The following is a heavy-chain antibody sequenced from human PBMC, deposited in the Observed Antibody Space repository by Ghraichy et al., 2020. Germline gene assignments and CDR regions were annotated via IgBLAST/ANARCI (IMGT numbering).Heavy chain of an antibody. J-gene: IGHJ4*02. D-gene: IGHD6-19*01. CDR2: ISGSGGST. CDR1: GFTFSSYA. CDR3: AKGQGVAVAGGYIDY. Sequence: GGSLRLSCAASGFTFSSYAMSWVRQAPGKGLEWVSAISGSGGSTYYADSVKGRFTISRDNSKNTLYLQMNSLRAEDTAVYYCAKGQGVAVAGGYIDYWGQGTLVTVSS. V-gene: IGHV3-23*01.